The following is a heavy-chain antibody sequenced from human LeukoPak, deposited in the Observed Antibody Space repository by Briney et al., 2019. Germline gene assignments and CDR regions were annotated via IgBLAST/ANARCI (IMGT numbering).Heavy chain of an antibody. J-gene: IGHJ6*02. V-gene: IGHV1-2*02. CDR2: INPNSGVT. D-gene: IGHD2-2*01. CDR3: ARDHCASSGCYEDYYYGMDV. CDR1: GYTFTGYY. Sequence: ASVKVSCKASGYTFTGYYMQWVRQAPGQGLEWMGWINPNSGVTNYAQKFQGRVTKTRDTSISTAYMELSRLRSDDTAVYFCARDHCASSGCYEDYYYGMDVWGRGTTVTVSS.